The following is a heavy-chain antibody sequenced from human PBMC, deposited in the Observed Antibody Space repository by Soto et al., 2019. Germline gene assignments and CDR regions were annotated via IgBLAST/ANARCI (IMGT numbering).Heavy chain of an antibody. CDR2: ISGSGGST. V-gene: IGHV3-23*01. J-gene: IGHJ3*01. CDR1: GGSLSGYY. CDR3: AEPLNPIAGPR. D-gene: IGHD6-13*01. Sequence: ETLSLTCAVNGGSLSGYYWSWIRQAPGKGLEWVSAISGSGGSTYYADSVKGRFTISRDNSKNTLYLQMNSLRAEDTAVYYCAEPLNPIAGPRWGQGTMVTVSS.